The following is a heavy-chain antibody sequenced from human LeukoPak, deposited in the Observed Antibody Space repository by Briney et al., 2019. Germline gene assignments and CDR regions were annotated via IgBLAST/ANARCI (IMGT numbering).Heavy chain of an antibody. V-gene: IGHV3-30*18. D-gene: IGHD3-10*01. J-gene: IGHJ4*02. Sequence: GGSLRLSCAASGFTFSSYGMHWVRQAPGKGLEWVAVISYDGSNKYYADSVKGRFTNSRDNSKNTLYLQMNSLRAEDTAVYYCAKDFGSGSKWGQGTLVTVSS. CDR1: GFTFSSYG. CDR2: ISYDGSNK. CDR3: AKDFGSGSK.